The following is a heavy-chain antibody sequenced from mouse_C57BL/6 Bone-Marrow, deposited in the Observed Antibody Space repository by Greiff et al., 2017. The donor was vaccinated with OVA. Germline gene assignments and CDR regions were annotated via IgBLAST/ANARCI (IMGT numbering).Heavy chain of an antibody. V-gene: IGHV1-59*01. Sequence: QVQLQQPGAELVRPGTSVKLSCKASGYTFTSYWMHWVKQRPGQGLEWIGVIDPSDSYTNYNQKFKGKATLTVDTSSSTAYMQLSSLTSEDSAVYFCARSSGYVFAYWGQGTLVTVSA. J-gene: IGHJ3*01. CDR3: ARSSGYVFAY. CDR2: IDPSDSYT. D-gene: IGHD3-2*02. CDR1: GYTFTSYW.